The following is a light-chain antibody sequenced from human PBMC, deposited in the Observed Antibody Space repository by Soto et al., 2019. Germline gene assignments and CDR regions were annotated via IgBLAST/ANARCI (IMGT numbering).Light chain of an antibody. CDR1: QSVSSSY. CDR2: GAS. Sequence: EIVLTQSPGTLSLSPGERATLSCRASQSVSSSYLAWYQQKPGQAPRLLLYGASSRATGIPDRFSGSGSGTDFTLTISRLEPEDFAVYYCLQYGSPPPTFGQGTKVEIK. J-gene: IGKJ1*01. CDR3: LQYGSPPPT. V-gene: IGKV3-20*01.